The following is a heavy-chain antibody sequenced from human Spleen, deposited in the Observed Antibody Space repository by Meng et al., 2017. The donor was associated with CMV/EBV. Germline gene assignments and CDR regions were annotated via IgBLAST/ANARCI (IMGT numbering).Heavy chain of an antibody. CDR2: INHSGTT. CDR1: DGSFSVYY. V-gene: IGHV4-34*01. Sequence: SETLSLTCAVYDGSFSVYYWSWIRQSPGKGLEWIGEINHSGTTNYNPSLKSRVTISVDTSKNQLSLKLSSVTAADTAVYYCAREGSGSSRFGYYGMDVWGQGTTVTVSS. D-gene: IGHD6-25*01. CDR3: AREGSGSSRFGYYGMDV. J-gene: IGHJ6*02.